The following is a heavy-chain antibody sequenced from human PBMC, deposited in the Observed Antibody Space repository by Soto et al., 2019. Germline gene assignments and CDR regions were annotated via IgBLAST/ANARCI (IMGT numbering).Heavy chain of an antibody. CDR2: ISSSSTYI. V-gene: IGHV3-21*01. CDR1: GFTFSSYS. Sequence: EVQLVESGGGLVKPGGSLRLSCAASGFTFSSYSMNWVRQAPGKGLEWVSSISSSSTYIYYADSVKGRFTISRDNAKNSLSLQMNSLRADDTAVYYCATGERNWDYYFDYWGQGTLDTVSS. CDR3: ATGERNWDYYFDY. D-gene: IGHD1-7*01. J-gene: IGHJ4*02.